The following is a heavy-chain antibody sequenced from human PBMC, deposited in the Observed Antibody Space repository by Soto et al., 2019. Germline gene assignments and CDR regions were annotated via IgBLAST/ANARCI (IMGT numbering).Heavy chain of an antibody. J-gene: IGHJ4*02. CDR3: ARQAKTYYYDSSGSPFDY. CDR1: GYSFSNFW. Sequence: GESLKISCQASGYSFSNFWIAWVRQMPGEGLEWLGIIYPDDSDTRYSPSFLGQVTISADKSIKTTYLQWSSLKASDTAMYYCARQAKTYYYDSSGSPFDYWGQGTLVTVSS. V-gene: IGHV5-51*01. D-gene: IGHD3-22*01. CDR2: IYPDDSDT.